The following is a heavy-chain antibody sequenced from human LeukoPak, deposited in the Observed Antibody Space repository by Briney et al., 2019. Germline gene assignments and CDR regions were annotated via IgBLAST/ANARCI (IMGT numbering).Heavy chain of an antibody. Sequence: GGSLRLSCAASGFTFSSYGMHWVRQAPGKGLEWVAVIWYDGSNKYYADSVKGRFTISRDNSKNTLYLQMNSLRAEDTAVYYFAESAGGYASHYYYYMDVWGKGTTVTVSS. CDR3: AESAGGYASHYYYYMDV. V-gene: IGHV3-33*01. D-gene: IGHD5-12*01. CDR1: GFTFSSYG. CDR2: IWYDGSNK. J-gene: IGHJ6*03.